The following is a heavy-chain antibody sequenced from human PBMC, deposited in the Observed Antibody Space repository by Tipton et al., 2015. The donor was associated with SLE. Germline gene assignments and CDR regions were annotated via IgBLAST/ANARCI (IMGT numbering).Heavy chain of an antibody. CDR1: GFMFRYYW. CDR3: ARDRGGTYFLDY. J-gene: IGHJ4*02. CDR2: IKEDGSEQ. Sequence: SLRLSCAASGFMFRYYWMTWVRQAPGKGLEWVASIKEDGSEQYYVDSVKGRFAISRDNAENSLYLQLNSLRNEDTAVYYCARDRGGTYFLDYWGQGTLVTVSS. V-gene: IGHV3-7*01. D-gene: IGHD1-26*01.